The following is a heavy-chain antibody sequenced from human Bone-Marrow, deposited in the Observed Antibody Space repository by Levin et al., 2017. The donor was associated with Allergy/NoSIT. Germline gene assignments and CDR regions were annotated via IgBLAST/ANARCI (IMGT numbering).Heavy chain of an antibody. Sequence: GASVKVSCRASGYTFTAHYLHWVRQAPGQGLEWMGWINPDSGGTITAQRFQGRVTMTTDTSIGTAYMELSSLRSDDTAVYYCAALYYYGLDVWGQGTTVTVS. CDR3: AALYYYGLDV. CDR2: INPDSGGT. CDR1: GYTFTAHY. J-gene: IGHJ6*02. V-gene: IGHV1-2*02.